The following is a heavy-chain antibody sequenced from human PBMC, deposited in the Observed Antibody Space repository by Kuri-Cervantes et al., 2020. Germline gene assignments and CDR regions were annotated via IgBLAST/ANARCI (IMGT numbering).Heavy chain of an antibody. CDR2: ISSSSYI. D-gene: IGHD6-19*01. V-gene: IGHV3-21*01. Sequence: LSLTCAASGFTFSSYSMNWVRQAPGKGLEWVSSISSSSYIYYADSVKGRFTISRDNAKNSLYLQMNSLRAEDTAVYYCACSSGLNYFDYWGQGTLVTVSS. J-gene: IGHJ4*02. CDR3: ACSSGLNYFDY. CDR1: GFTFSSYS.